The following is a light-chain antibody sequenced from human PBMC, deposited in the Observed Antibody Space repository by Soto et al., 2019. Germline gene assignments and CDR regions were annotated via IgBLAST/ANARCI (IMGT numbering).Light chain of an antibody. CDR3: CSYASCSTLYV. CDR1: SSDVGSYNL. V-gene: IGLV2-23*02. Sequence: QSALTQPASVSGSPGQSITISCTGTSSDVGSYNLVSWYQQHPGKAPKLMIYEVSKRPSGVSNRFSGSKSGNTASLTISGLQAEDEADYYCCSYASCSTLYVFGTGTKVTVL. CDR2: EVS. J-gene: IGLJ1*01.